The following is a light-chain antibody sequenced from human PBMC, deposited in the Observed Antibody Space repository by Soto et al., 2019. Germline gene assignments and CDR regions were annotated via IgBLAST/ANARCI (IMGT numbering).Light chain of an antibody. Sequence: IVLTQSPGTLSLSPWERSTLSCRASQSVKTFLVWYQQRPGQAPRLLIHDASHRAAGIPARFSGSGFGTDFTLTISSLEPEDAAVYYCQQRSNWPPITFGQGTRLEIK. J-gene: IGKJ5*01. CDR1: QSVKTF. CDR2: DAS. CDR3: QQRSNWPPIT. V-gene: IGKV3-11*01.